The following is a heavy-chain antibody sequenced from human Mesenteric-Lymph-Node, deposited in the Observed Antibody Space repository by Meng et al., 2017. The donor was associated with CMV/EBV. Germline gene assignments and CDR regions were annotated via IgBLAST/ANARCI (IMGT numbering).Heavy chain of an antibody. CDR3: TRAVVVPAPIYHCLAFDI. J-gene: IGHJ3*02. D-gene: IGHD2-2*02. V-gene: IGHV3-49*04. Sequence: GGSLRLSCTTSGFTFGDYTMSWVRQAPGKGLEWVGFIRSEAYGETTEYAASVKGRFTISRDDSKTIAYLQMNSLKTEDTAVYYCTRAVVVPAPIYHCLAFDIWGPGTMVTVSS. CDR1: GFTFGDYT. CDR2: IRSEAYGETT.